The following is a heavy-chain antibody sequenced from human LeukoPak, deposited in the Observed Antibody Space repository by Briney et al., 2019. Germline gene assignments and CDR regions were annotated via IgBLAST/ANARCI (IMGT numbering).Heavy chain of an antibody. CDR2: IYHSGSA. CDR3: VRYCSSTTCYTRAVDY. D-gene: IGHD2-2*02. V-gene: IGHV4-38-2*02. CDR1: GYSITSGYN. Sequence: SETLSLTCTVSGYSITSGYNWAWIRQPPGKFLEWIGSIYHSGSAYYNPSLKSRVTISVDTSKNQFSLKLSSVTAADTAVYYCVRYCSSTTCYTRAVDYWGQGTLVTVSS. J-gene: IGHJ4*02.